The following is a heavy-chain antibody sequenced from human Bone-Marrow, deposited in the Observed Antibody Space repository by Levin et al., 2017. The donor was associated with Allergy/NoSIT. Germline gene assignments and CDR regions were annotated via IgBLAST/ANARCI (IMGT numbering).Heavy chain of an antibody. Sequence: QTLSLTCTFSGFSLSTSGLGVGWIRQPPGKPLEWLALIYWDDNKHYSPSLKSRLTITKDTSRNQVVLTMTSMDPGDTGTYYCARRRLYYYDTSGHLDNWGQGTQVTVSS. V-gene: IGHV2-5*02. D-gene: IGHD3-22*01. CDR2: IYWDDNK. CDR3: ARRRLYYYDTSGHLDN. CDR1: GFSLSTSGLG. J-gene: IGHJ4*02.